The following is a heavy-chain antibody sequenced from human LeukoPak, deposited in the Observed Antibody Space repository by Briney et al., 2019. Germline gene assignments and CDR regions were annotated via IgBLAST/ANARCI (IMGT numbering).Heavy chain of an antibody. D-gene: IGHD4-23*01. V-gene: IGHV3-30*02. CDR3: ARDGDYGGNSPPFDP. CDR2: IKFHGHET. CDR1: GFASNNYA. J-gene: IGHJ5*02. Sequence: GGSLRPSCVPSGFASNNYALHWVRHAHGKGLGWVASIKFHGHETFYADSVEGRFTFSRDNSRNTVYLQMNSLRSEDTAVYYCARDGDYGGNSPPFDPWGQGTLVTVSS.